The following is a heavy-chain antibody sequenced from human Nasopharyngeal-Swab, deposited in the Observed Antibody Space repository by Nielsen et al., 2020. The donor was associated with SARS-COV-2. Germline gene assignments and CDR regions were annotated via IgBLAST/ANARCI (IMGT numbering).Heavy chain of an antibody. CDR3: ARTAAFCGGNCYSEYFQH. J-gene: IGHJ1*01. D-gene: IGHD2-21*02. CDR2: MRGSRTYI. Sequence: GGTLRLACAAAGFPVRTYTMNWVRQAPGKGREWVSSMRGSRTYIWYAASVKGRFTISRDNAKNSLFLQMNNLRADDTAIYYCARTAAFCGGNCYSEYFQHWGQGTLVTVSS. CDR1: GFPVRTYT. V-gene: IGHV3-21*01.